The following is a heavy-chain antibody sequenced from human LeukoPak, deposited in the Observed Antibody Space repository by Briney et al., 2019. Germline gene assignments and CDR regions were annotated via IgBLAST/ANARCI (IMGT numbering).Heavy chain of an antibody. CDR2: FDPEKGET. J-gene: IGHJ5*02. V-gene: IGHV1-24*01. Sequence: ASVKVSCKVSGYTLTELSMHWVRQAPGKGFEWMGRFDPEKGETIYAQKFQGRVTMTEGTSTDTAYMELSSLRSEDTAVYYCARDVRLLREVNGFDPWGQGTLVTVSS. CDR3: ARDVRLLREVNGFDP. CDR1: GYTLTELS. D-gene: IGHD3-10*01.